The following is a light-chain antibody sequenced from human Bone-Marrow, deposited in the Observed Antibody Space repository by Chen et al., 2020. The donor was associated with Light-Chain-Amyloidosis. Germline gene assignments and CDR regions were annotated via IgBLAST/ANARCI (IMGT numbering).Light chain of an antibody. CDR3: QAWDSSTAVV. CDR2: QDS. J-gene: IGLJ2*01. Sequence: SYQLTQPPSVSVSPGPPASLTCSGYKLGDKYACWYQQKPGQSPVLVIYQDSKRPSGIPERFSGSNSGTTASLTISGTQAMDEADYYCQAWDSSTAVVFGGGTKLTVL. V-gene: IGLV3-1*01. CDR1: KLGDKY.